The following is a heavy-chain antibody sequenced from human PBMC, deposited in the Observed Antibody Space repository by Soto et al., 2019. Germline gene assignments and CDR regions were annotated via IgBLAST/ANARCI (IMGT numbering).Heavy chain of an antibody. V-gene: IGHV3-30*18. CDR3: AKTLLLYSGSADDT. Sequence: QVQLVESGGGVVQPGRSLRLSCAASGFSFSGYDMHWVRQAPDKGLEWVAIISYDGGNKYYAESVKGRFTISRDNSKNTVYLEMNSLRSEDTAVYYCAKTLLLYSGSADDTWGQGILVTVSS. CDR1: GFSFSGYD. J-gene: IGHJ5*02. D-gene: IGHD1-26*01. CDR2: ISYDGGNK.